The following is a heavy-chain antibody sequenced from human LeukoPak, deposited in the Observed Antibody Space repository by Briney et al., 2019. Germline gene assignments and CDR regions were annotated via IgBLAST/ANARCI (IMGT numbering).Heavy chain of an antibody. CDR2: ISSSSSYI. CDR3: ARGYQLLYGWFDP. CDR1: GFTLSSYS. J-gene: IGHJ5*02. V-gene: IGHV3-21*01. Sequence: GGSLRLSCAASGFTLSSYSMNWVRLAPGKGLEWVSSISSSSSYIYYADSVKGRFTISRDNAKNSLYLQMNSLRAEDTAVYYCARGYQLLYGWFDPWGQGTLVTVSS. D-gene: IGHD2-2*02.